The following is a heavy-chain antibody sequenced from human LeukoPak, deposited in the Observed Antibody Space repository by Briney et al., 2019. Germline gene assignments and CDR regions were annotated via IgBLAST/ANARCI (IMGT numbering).Heavy chain of an antibody. J-gene: IGHJ4*02. V-gene: IGHV3-30-3*01. Sequence: GSLRLSCAASGFTFSSYAMHWVRQAPGKGLEWVAVISYDGNNKYYADSVKGRFTISRDNSRNTLYLQMNSLRAEDTAVYYCARGPDMTTATIAARGSDYWGQGTLVTVSS. CDR2: ISYDGNNK. CDR3: ARGPDMTTATIAARGSDY. CDR1: GFTFSSYA. D-gene: IGHD4-4*01.